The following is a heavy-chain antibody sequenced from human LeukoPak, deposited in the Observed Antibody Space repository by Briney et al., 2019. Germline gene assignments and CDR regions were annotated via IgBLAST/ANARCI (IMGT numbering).Heavy chain of an antibody. CDR1: GFTFSSYA. Sequence: GGSLRLSCAASGFTFSSYAMHWVRQAPGKGLEWVAVIPYDGSNKYYADSVKGRFTISRDNSKNTLYLQMNSLRAEDTAVYYCARDFPTWSSSSWEPFDYWGQGTLVTVSS. CDR3: ARDFPTWSSSSWEPFDY. D-gene: IGHD6-13*01. V-gene: IGHV3-30*01. J-gene: IGHJ4*02. CDR2: IPYDGSNK.